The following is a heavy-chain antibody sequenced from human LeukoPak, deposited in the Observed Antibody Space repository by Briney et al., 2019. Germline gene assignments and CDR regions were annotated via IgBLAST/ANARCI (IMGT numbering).Heavy chain of an antibody. CDR2: ISGSGGAT. CDR3: AKVATQLVETTVIDY. Sequence: PGGSLRLSCAASGFSLTSYAMTWVRQAPGKGLQWVSVISGSGGATYYADSVKGRFTISRDNSKNTLYLQMNSLRAEDTAVYYCAKVATQLVETTVIDYWGQGTLSPSPQ. J-gene: IGHJ4*02. CDR1: GFSLTSYA. V-gene: IGHV3-23*01. D-gene: IGHD4-17*01.